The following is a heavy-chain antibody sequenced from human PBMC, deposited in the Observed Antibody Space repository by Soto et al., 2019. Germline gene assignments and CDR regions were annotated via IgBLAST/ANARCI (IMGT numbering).Heavy chain of an antibody. CDR3: AAELTGYSYGPGEVY. V-gene: IGHV4-30-4*01. CDR1: GGSIASGDYY. Sequence: SETLSLTCTVSGGSIASGDYYWSWIRQPPGKGLEWIGFISNSGRPYYSPSLKSRITMPLDTPNNQFSLDLTSATAADTAVYYCAAELTGYSYGPGEVYWGPGTLVTAPQ. D-gene: IGHD5-18*01. CDR2: ISNSGRP. J-gene: IGHJ1*01.